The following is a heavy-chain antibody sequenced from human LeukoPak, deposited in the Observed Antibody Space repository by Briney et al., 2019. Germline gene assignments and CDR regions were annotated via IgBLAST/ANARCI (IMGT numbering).Heavy chain of an antibody. D-gene: IGHD3-10*01. CDR3: ASSPIWAGDPMGYFDY. CDR2: IYYSGST. Sequence: SETLSLTCTVSGGSISSFYWSWIRQPPEKGLEWIGYIYYSGSTNYNPSLKSRVTMSVDTSKDQFSLKLSSVTAADTAVYYGASSPIWAGDPMGYFDYWGQGTLVTVSS. V-gene: IGHV4-59*01. CDR1: GGSISSFY. J-gene: IGHJ4*02.